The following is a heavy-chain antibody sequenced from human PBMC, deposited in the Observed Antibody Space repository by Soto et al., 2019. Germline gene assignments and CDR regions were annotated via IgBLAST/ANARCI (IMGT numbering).Heavy chain of an antibody. D-gene: IGHD1-26*01. Sequence: EVRLVESGGGSVQPEGSLRLSCAASGLRFSDGWMNWVRRTPGKGLEWVGRIKSKADGGTGDYAAPVNGRFTISRDDSENILYLQLNNLRVDDTGIYYCTRRPKAGDVGVDPLAYWGQGALVSVSS. CDR3: TRRPKAGDVGVDPLAY. V-gene: IGHV3-15*07. CDR2: IKSKADGGTG. CDR1: GLRFSDGW. J-gene: IGHJ4*02.